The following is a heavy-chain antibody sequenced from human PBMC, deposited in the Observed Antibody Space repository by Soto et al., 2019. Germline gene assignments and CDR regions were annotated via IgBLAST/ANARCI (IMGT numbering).Heavy chain of an antibody. CDR3: AKVQPYEPPFEPYYYYMDV. J-gene: IGHJ6*03. V-gene: IGHV3-23*01. Sequence: EVQLLESGGGLVQPGGSLRLSCAASGFTFSSYAMSWVRQAPGKGLEWVSAISGSGGSTYYADSVKGRFTISRDNSKNTLYLQMNSLRAEDTAVYYCAKVQPYEPPFEPYYYYMDVWGKGTTVTVSS. D-gene: IGHD3-9*01. CDR2: ISGSGGST. CDR1: GFTFSSYA.